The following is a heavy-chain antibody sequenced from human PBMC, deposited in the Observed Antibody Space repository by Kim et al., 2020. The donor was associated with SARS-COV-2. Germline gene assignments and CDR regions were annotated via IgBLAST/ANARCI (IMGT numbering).Heavy chain of an antibody. V-gene: IGHV4-39*01. Sequence: SETLSLTCTVSGGSISSSSYYWGWIRQPPGQGLEWIGSIYYSGSTYYNPSLKSRVTISVDTSKNQVSLKLSSVTAADTAVYYCARHVVTVVGGPYYFDYWGQGTLVTVSS. CDR2: IYYSGST. CDR3: ARHVVTVVGGPYYFDY. D-gene: IGHD2-2*01. J-gene: IGHJ4*02. CDR1: GGSISSSSYY.